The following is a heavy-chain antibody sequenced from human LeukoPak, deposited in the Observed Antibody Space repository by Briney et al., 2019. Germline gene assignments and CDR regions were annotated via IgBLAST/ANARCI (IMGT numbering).Heavy chain of an antibody. Sequence: VASVKVSRKASGYTFTSYDINWVRQATGQGLEWMGWMNPNSGNTGYAQKFQGRVTMTRNTSISTAYMELSSLRSEDTAVYYCARGRDYDILTGYYSWFDPWGQGTLVTVSS. CDR2: MNPNSGNT. V-gene: IGHV1-8*01. CDR1: GYTFTSYD. D-gene: IGHD3-9*01. CDR3: ARGRDYDILTGYYSWFDP. J-gene: IGHJ5*02.